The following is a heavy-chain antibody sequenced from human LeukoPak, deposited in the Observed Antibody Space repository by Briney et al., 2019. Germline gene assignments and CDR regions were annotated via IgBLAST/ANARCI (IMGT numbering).Heavy chain of an antibody. D-gene: IGHD6-19*01. J-gene: IGHJ3*02. Sequence: PSETLSLTCTVSGGSISSGDYYWSWIRQPPGKGLEWIGYIYYSGSTYYNPSLKSRVTISVDTSKNQFSLKLSSVTAADTAVYYCARRVRGASSGWSRGNDAFDIWGQGTMVTVSS. CDR3: ARRVRGASSGWSRGNDAFDI. CDR2: IYYSGST. V-gene: IGHV4-30-4*01. CDR1: GGSISSGDYY.